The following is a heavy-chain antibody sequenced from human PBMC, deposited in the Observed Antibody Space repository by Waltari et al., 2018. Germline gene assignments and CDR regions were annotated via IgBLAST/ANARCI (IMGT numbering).Heavy chain of an antibody. CDR2: INSGGTT. J-gene: IGHJ5*02. V-gene: IGHV3-53*01. CDR1: GFSISDNY. D-gene: IGHD4-4*01. CDR3: ARDSKFDP. Sequence: EVQLVESGGGLIQPGGSPSLSSAASGFSISDNYMRWVRQAPGKGLEWVSFINSGGTTYYADSVKGRFTISRDNSKNTVYLQMNSLRAEDTAMYYCARDSKFDPWGQGTLVTVSS.